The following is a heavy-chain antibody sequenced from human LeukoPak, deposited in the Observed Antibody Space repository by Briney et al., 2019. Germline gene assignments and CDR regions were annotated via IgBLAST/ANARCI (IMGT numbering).Heavy chain of an antibody. CDR2: INQDGSEK. J-gene: IGHJ4*02. V-gene: IGHV3-7*05. CDR1: GLILSNYW. CDR3: ARDSRGYPY. Sequence: GGSLRLSCAASGLILSNYWMTWVRQAPGKGLEWVANINQDGSEKNYVDSVKGRFTISRDNAKNSLYLEMNSLRAEDMGVYYCARDSRGYPYWGQGTLVTVSS. D-gene: IGHD3-22*01.